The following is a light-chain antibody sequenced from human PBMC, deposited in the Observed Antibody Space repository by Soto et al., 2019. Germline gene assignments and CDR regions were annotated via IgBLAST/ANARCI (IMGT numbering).Light chain of an antibody. CDR3: QQYGSTPKT. V-gene: IGKV3-20*01. Sequence: PGERATLSCRASQRVRSSYLAWFQQKPGQAPRLLIYGASSRATGIPDRFSGSESGTDFTLTISRLEPEDFAVYYCQQYGSTPKTFGQGTKLEIK. CDR1: QRVRSSY. J-gene: IGKJ2*01. CDR2: GAS.